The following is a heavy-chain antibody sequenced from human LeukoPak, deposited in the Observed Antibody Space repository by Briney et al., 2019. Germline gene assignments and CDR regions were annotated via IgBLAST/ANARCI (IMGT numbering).Heavy chain of an antibody. CDR2: IYPGDSDT. CDR1: GYSFTSYW. Sequence: GESLKISCKGSGYSFTSYWIGWVRQMPGKGLEWMGIIYPGDSDTRYRPSFQGQVTISADKSISTAYLQWSSLKASDTAMYYCATHSSSSDLDDAFDIWGQGTMVTVSS. J-gene: IGHJ3*02. V-gene: IGHV5-51*01. CDR3: ATHSSSSDLDDAFDI. D-gene: IGHD6-6*01.